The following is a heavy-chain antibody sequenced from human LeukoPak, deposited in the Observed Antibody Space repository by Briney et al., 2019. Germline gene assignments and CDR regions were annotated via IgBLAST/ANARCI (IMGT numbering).Heavy chain of an antibody. CDR1: GFSFSNYN. Sequence: GGSLRLSCAASGFSFSNYNINWVRQAPGKGLEWVSSISSSSSYIYYADSVKGRFTISRDNAKNSLYLQMNSLRAEDTAVYYCASLSSSWSKAAVAGTSNDYWGQGTLVNVSS. V-gene: IGHV3-21*01. CDR3: ASLSSSWSKAAVAGTSNDY. CDR2: ISSSSSYI. J-gene: IGHJ4*02. D-gene: IGHD6-19*01.